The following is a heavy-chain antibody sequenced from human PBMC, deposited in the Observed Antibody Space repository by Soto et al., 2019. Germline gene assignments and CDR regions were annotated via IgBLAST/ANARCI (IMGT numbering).Heavy chain of an antibody. Sequence: SETLSLTCTVSGDSISSGTYFWGWVRQSPGKGLEWIGTIYYSGSTNYNPSLKSRVTMSVDTSKNHFSLKLSSVTAADTAVYYCARHLGEGYFDYWGQGTLVTVSS. V-gene: IGHV4-39*01. J-gene: IGHJ4*02. CDR3: ARHLGEGYFDY. CDR2: IYYSGST. CDR1: GDSISSGTYF.